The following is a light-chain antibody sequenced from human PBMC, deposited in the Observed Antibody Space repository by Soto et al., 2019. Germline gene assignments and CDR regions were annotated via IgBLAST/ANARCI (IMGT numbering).Light chain of an antibody. CDR2: GAS. J-gene: IGKJ5*01. CDR1: QSLSSNY. CDR3: QQYGGSPIT. V-gene: IGKV3-20*01. Sequence: EIVLTQSPGTLSLSPGERATLSCRASQSLSSNYLAWYQQKPGQAPRLLIYGASSRATGIPDRFSGSGSGTDFTLTISRLEPEDFALYYCQQYGGSPITFGQGTRLEIK.